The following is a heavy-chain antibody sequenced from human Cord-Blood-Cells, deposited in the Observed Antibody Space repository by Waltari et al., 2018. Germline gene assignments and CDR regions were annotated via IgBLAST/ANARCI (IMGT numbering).Heavy chain of an antibody. Sequence: EVQLLESGGGLVQPGGSLRLSCAASGFTFSSYAMSWVRQAPGKGLGWGSAIRGSGGSTYDADSVKGRFTISRDNSKNTLYLQMNSLRAEDTAVYYCAKDYLSSSWYDYWGQGTLVTVSS. CDR2: IRGSGGST. V-gene: IGHV3-23*01. J-gene: IGHJ4*02. CDR3: AKDYLSSSWYDY. CDR1: GFTFSSYA. D-gene: IGHD6-13*01.